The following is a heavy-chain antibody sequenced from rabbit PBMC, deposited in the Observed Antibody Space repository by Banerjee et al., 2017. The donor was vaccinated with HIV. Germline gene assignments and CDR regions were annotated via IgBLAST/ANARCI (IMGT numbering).Heavy chain of an antibody. Sequence: QEQLVESGGGLVQPGGSLKLSCKASGFDFSSYGVSWVRQAPGKGLEWIGYIDPAFGATYYATWVDGRFTISSHNAQNTLWLQLNSLTAADTATYFCARDLYAGYTGYGYASFNLWGPGTLVTVS. D-gene: IGHD6-1*01. CDR3: ARDLYAGYTGYGYASFNL. J-gene: IGHJ4*01. CDR2: IDPAFGAT. V-gene: IGHV1S47*01. CDR1: GFDFSSYG.